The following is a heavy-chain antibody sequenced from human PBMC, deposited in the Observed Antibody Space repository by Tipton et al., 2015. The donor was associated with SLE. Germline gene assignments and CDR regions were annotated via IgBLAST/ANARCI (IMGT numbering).Heavy chain of an antibody. D-gene: IGHD3/OR15-3a*01. CDR3: ASSYEAFNFWTASGDRAGAFDI. Sequence: QVQLVQSGAEVKEPGASVKVSCKASGYTFRSFDISWVRQAPGQGLEWMGWISPYSGHTNYAHNLQDRVTLTTDTSTSTAYMELRSLRSDDTAVYYCASSYEAFNFWTASGDRAGAFDIWGQGTMVTVSS. V-gene: IGHV1-18*01. J-gene: IGHJ3*02. CDR2: ISPYSGHT. CDR1: GYTFRSFD.